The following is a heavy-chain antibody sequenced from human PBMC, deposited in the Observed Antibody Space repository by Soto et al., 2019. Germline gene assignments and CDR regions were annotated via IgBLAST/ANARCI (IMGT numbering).Heavy chain of an antibody. Sequence: SETLSLTCAVYGGSFSGYYWSWIRQPPGKGLEWIGEINHSGSTNYNPSLKSRVTISVDTSKNQFSLKLSSVTAADTAVYYCARNPTVTTRLYYYYYGMDVWGQVTTVTFSS. V-gene: IGHV4-34*01. CDR1: GGSFSGYY. CDR3: ARNPTVTTRLYYYYYGMDV. D-gene: IGHD4-17*01. J-gene: IGHJ6*02. CDR2: INHSGST.